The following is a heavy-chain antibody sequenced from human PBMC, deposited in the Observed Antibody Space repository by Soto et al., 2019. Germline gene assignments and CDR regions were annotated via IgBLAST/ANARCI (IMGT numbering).Heavy chain of an antibody. CDR2: INPSGGST. Sequence: ASVKVSCKASGCTFPSYYMHWVRQAPGQGLEWMGIINPSGGSTGYAQKFQGRVTMTRDTSTSTVYMELSSLRSEDTAVYYCAYGAHTYDFWSGYQPIFDYWGQGTLVTVSS. V-gene: IGHV1-46*01. CDR3: AYGAHTYDFWSGYQPIFDY. D-gene: IGHD3-3*01. CDR1: GCTFPSYY. J-gene: IGHJ4*02.